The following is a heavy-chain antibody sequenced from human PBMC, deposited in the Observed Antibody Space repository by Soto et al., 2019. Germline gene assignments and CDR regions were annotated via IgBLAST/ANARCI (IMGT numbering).Heavy chain of an antibody. Sequence: SETLSLTCAVSGASVSSRSFYWHWIRQSPDKGLQWIAFTSNYGGTNYNPSLKSRVTILLDTSKSQFSLKVNSMTAADTAVYYCARYRREAVAGYTLDNWGQGILVTVSS. CDR1: GASVSSRSFY. J-gene: IGHJ4*02. CDR2: TSNYGGT. D-gene: IGHD6-13*01. CDR3: ARYRREAVAGYTLDN. V-gene: IGHV4-61*01.